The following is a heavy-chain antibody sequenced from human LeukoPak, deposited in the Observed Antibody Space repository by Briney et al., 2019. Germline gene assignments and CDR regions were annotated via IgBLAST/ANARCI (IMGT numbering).Heavy chain of an antibody. D-gene: IGHD1-26*01. CDR2: IKPDGSEK. Sequence: PGGSLRLSCAASGITLGNYWMSWVRQAPGKGLEWVANIKPDGSEKYYVDSVKGRFTISRDNARNSLYLQMNSLRVEDTAVYYCASNSGSYFGYPGTFDSWGQGTLVTVSS. CDR1: GITLGNYW. CDR3: ASNSGSYFGYPGTFDS. J-gene: IGHJ4*02. V-gene: IGHV3-7*01.